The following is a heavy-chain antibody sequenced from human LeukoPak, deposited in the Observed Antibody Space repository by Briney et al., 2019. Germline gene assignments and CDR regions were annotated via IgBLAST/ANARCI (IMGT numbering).Heavy chain of an antibody. CDR1: RYTFTDYY. CDR3: ARDSSSWYKSFDY. CDR2: INPNSGGT. D-gene: IGHD6-13*01. V-gene: IGHV1-2*02. Sequence: SVNVSCMSSRYTFTDYYMHWVRQAPGQELDWMGWINPNSGGTNYAQKFQGRVTMTRDTSISTAYMELSRLRSDDTAVYYCARDSSSWYKSFDYWGQGTLATVSS. J-gene: IGHJ4*02.